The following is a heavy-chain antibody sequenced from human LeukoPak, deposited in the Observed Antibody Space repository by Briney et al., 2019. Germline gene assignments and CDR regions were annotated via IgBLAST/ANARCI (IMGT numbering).Heavy chain of an antibody. CDR3: AKDSSTSCYKCAFDI. CDR2: LYSGGIT. Sequence: PGGSLRLSCAASGFTFSSYSMSWVRQAPGRGLEWVSVLYSGGITYYADSVKGRFTISRDNSKNTLYLQMNSLRAEDTAVYYCAKDSSTSCYKCAFDIWGRGTMITVSS. V-gene: IGHV3-66*02. CDR1: GFTFSSYS. J-gene: IGHJ3*02. D-gene: IGHD2-2*02.